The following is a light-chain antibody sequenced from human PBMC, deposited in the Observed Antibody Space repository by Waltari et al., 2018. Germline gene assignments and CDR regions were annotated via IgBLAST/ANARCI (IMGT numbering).Light chain of an antibody. CDR3: QKSRNWPLY. CDR1: QSIVDA. CDR2: DAS. J-gene: IGKJ5*01. Sequence: VLTQSPATLSFSPGDRAALSCRASQSIVDAIAWYQQRPGQTPRLLIYDASNRVPGIPARFSGSGSGTDFTLTISSLEPDDFAVYYCQKSRNWPLYFGQWTRLEIK. V-gene: IGKV3-11*01.